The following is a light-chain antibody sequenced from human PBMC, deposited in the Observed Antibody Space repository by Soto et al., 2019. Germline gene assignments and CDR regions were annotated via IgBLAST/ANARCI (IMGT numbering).Light chain of an antibody. CDR1: QGIHKY. CDR3: LQHNFYPPT. J-gene: IGKJ5*01. V-gene: IGKV1-17*03. Sequence: DIQMTQSPSAISASVGDRVTITCRASQGIHKYLAWFQQKPGKVPKRLIYGASNLQSGVPSRFSGSGSGTEFTLTISSLQPEDFATYYCLQHNFYPPTFGQGTRLE. CDR2: GAS.